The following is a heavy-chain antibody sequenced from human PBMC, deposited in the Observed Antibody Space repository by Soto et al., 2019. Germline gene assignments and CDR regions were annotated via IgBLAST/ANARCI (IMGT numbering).Heavy chain of an antibody. D-gene: IGHD4-17*01. CDR3: ATMMTAGATVTTYYFDY. Sequence: GASVKVSCKVSGYTLTELSMHWVRQAPGKGLEWMGGFDPEDGETIYAQKFQGRVTMTEDTSTDTAYMELSSLRSEDTAVYYCATMMTAGATVTTYYFDYWGQGTLVTVSS. CDR1: GYTLTELS. J-gene: IGHJ4*02. V-gene: IGHV1-24*01. CDR2: FDPEDGET.